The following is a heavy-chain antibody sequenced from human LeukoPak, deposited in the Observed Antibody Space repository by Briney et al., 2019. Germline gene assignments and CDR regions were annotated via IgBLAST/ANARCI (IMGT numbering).Heavy chain of an antibody. D-gene: IGHD2-15*01. CDR2: IYYSGST. CDR1: GGSISSYY. V-gene: IGHV4-59*01. CDR3: ARGWSCSGGSCYQVPYYYYMDV. Sequence: SETLSLTCTVSGGSISSYYWSWIRQPPRKGLEWIGYIYYSGSTNYNPSLKSRVTISVDTSKIQFSLKLSSVTAADTAVYYCARGWSCSGGSCYQVPYYYYMDVWGKGTTVTVSS. J-gene: IGHJ6*03.